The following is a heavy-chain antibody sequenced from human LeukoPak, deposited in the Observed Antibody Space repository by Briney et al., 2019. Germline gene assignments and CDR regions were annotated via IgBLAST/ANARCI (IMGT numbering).Heavy chain of an antibody. CDR3: AKDRVLRYFDWLLPFDY. CDR2: ISGSGGST. J-gene: IGHJ4*02. CDR1: GFTFSSYA. V-gene: IGHV3-23*01. Sequence: EGSLRLSCAASGFTFSSYAMSWVRQAPGKGLEWVSAISGSGGSTYYADSVKGRFTISRDNSKNTLYLQMNSLRAEDTAVYYCAKDRVLRYFDWLLPFDYWGQGTLVTVLS. D-gene: IGHD3-9*01.